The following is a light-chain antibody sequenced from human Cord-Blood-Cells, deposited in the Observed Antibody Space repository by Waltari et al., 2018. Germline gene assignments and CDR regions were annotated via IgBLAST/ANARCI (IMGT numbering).Light chain of an antibody. CDR3: AAWDDSLNGPV. CDR1: SPNIGSNT. J-gene: IGLJ2*01. CDR2: SNN. V-gene: IGLV1-44*01. Sequence: QSVLTQPPSASGTPGQRVTISCSGSSPNIGSNTLNWSQQRPGTAPKLLIYSNNQRPPGVPDRFSGSKSGTSASLAISGLQSEDEADYYCAAWDDSLNGPVFGGGTKLTVL.